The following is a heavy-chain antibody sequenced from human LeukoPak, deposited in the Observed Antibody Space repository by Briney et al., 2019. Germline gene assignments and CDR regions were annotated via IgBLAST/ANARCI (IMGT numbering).Heavy chain of an antibody. Sequence: SETLSLTCTVSGGSISSSSYYWGWIRQPPGKGLEWIGSIYYSGSTYYNPSLKSRVTISVDTSKNQFSLKLSSVTAADTAVYYCARHALIPPTFGFGYGFWFDPWGQGTLVTVSS. CDR3: ARHALIPPTFGFGYGFWFDP. CDR1: GGSISSSSYY. D-gene: IGHD5-18*01. J-gene: IGHJ5*02. V-gene: IGHV4-39*01. CDR2: IYYSGST.